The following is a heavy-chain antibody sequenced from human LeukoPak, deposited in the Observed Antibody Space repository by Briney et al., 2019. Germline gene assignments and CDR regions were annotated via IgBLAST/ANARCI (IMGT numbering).Heavy chain of an antibody. D-gene: IGHD1-1*01. Sequence: GGSLRLSCAASGFTFSSHSMNWVRQAPGKGLEWVSYISSSSSTIYYADSVKGRFTISRDNAKNSLYLQMNSLRAEDTAVYYCASMGLGTVKGSYWYFDLWGRGTLVTVSS. V-gene: IGHV3-48*01. CDR2: ISSSSSTI. CDR3: ASMGLGTVKGSYWYFDL. CDR1: GFTFSSHS. J-gene: IGHJ2*01.